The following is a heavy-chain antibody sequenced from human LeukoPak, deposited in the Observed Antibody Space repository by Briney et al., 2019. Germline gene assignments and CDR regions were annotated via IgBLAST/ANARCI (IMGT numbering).Heavy chain of an antibody. CDR1: GFTFSSYA. J-gene: IGHJ4*02. Sequence: AGGSLRLSCAASGFTFSSYAMSWVRQAPGKGLEWVSAISSSGGSTYYADSVKGRFTISRDNSKNTLYLQMNSLRAEDTAVYYCAKSRGLIAAATYWGQGTLVTVSS. CDR2: ISSSGGST. CDR3: AKSRGLIAAATY. V-gene: IGHV3-23*01. D-gene: IGHD6-13*01.